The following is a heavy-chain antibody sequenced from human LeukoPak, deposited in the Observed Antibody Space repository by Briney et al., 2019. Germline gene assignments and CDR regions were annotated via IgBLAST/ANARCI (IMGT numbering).Heavy chain of an antibody. CDR2: INSDGSST. CDR3: ARLGIITAAGSNDY. CDR1: GFSFSSYW. V-gene: IGHV3-74*01. Sequence: PGGSLRLSCAASGFSFSSYWMHWVRHVPGKGLVWVSRINSDGSSTIYADSVKGRFTISRDNAKNTLYLQMNSLRAEDTAVYYCARLGIITAAGSNDYWGQGTLVTVSS. D-gene: IGHD6-13*01. J-gene: IGHJ4*02.